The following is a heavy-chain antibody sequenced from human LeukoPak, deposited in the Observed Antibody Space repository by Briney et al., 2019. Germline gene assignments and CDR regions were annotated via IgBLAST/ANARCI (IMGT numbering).Heavy chain of an antibody. D-gene: IGHD2-15*01. J-gene: IGHJ6*03. Sequence: SETLSLTCAVYGGSFRNYYWTWIRQSPGKGLEWIGEINHDGITNYNPPLKSRVTISADTSKNQFFLNLNSVTVADTAVYYRATYTCSGGSCYGYYVDVWGNGTTVTVSS. CDR3: ATYTCSGGSCYGYYVDV. CDR2: INHDGIT. V-gene: IGHV4-34*01. CDR1: GGSFRNYY.